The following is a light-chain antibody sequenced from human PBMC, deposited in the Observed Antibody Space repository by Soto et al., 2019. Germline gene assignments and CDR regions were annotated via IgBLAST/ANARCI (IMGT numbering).Light chain of an antibody. CDR3: QPCSSYYT. Sequence: DIQMTQSPSTLSASVGDRVTFTCRASQNINSWVAWYQQRPGKDPKLLIYKASTLKSGVPSRFSGSGSGTEFTLTISSLQPDDFATYYCQPCSSYYTFGQGTKLEIK. CDR2: KAS. V-gene: IGKV1-5*03. J-gene: IGKJ2*01. CDR1: QNINSW.